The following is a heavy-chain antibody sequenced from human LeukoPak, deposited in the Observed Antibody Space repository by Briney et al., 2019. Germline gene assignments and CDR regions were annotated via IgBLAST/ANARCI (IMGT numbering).Heavy chain of an antibody. V-gene: IGHV3-53*01. CDR2: IYSGGST. D-gene: IGHD3-22*01. CDR1: GFTVSSNY. Sequence: GGSLRLSCAASGFTVSSNYMSWVRQAPGKGLEWVSVIYSGGSTYYADSVKGRFTISRDNSKNTLYLQMNSMRAEDTAVYYCARVKDYDSSGYYSRWFDPWGQGTLVTVSS. CDR3: ARVKDYDSSGYYSRWFDP. J-gene: IGHJ5*02.